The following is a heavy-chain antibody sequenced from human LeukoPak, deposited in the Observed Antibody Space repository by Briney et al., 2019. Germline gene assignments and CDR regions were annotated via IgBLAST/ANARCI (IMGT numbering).Heavy chain of an antibody. V-gene: IGHV3-7*01. Sequence: HPGGSLRLSCAASGFTFTTYWMTWVRQAPGKGLEWVANINQDGTEKYYVDSVKGRFTISRDNAKNSLYLQMNSLRVEDTAVYYCAKDMVVATTPDAFDIWGQGTMVTVSS. J-gene: IGHJ3*02. D-gene: IGHD5-12*01. CDR1: GFTFTTYW. CDR2: INQDGTEK. CDR3: AKDMVVATTPDAFDI.